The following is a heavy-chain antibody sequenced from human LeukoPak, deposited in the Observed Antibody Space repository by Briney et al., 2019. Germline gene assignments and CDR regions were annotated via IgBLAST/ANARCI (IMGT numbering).Heavy chain of an antibody. J-gene: IGHJ4*02. CDR2: ICGDGGST. CDR3: AKVSQMLDYYDSSGPIDY. V-gene: IGHV3-43*02. Sequence: QPGGSLRLSCSASGLTLDDYAMHWVRQAPGKGLEWVSLICGDGGSTYYADSVKGQFTISRDNSKNSLYLQMNSLRTEDTALYYCAKVSQMLDYYDSSGPIDYWGQGTLVTVSS. D-gene: IGHD3-22*01. CDR1: GLTLDDYA.